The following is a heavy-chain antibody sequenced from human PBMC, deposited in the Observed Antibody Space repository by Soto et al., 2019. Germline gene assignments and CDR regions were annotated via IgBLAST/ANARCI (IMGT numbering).Heavy chain of an antibody. CDR2: IYHNGIT. CDR1: GTSVSSTYW. D-gene: IGHD2-21*01. J-gene: IGHJ4*01. V-gene: IGHV4-4*02. CDR3: ATVPPRIVVALAGVPT. Sequence: QVQLKQSGPGLVRPSGTLSLTCRVSGTSVSSTYWWTWVRQSPGKGLEWIGEIYHNGITKYNRSLKSRVTLSVEKSNSQFSLKLTSVTAADTAVDYSATVPPRIVVALAGVPTWGYGPLVTVS.